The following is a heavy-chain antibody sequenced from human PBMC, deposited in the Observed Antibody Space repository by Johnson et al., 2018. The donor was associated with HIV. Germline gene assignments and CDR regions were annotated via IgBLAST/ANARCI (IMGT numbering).Heavy chain of an antibody. D-gene: IGHD3-16*01. CDR1: GFTVTTKY. Sequence: VQLVESGGGLVQPGGSLRLSCAASGFTVTTKYMSWVRQAPGKGLEWVSVISGSGGSTYYTDSVKGRFTISRDNSKNTLYLQMNSLRAEDTAVYYCARGSRYTHDNDDVYLLHAFDIWGQGTMVTVSS. CDR3: ARGSRYTHDNDDVYLLHAFDI. CDR2: ISGSGGST. V-gene: IGHV3-66*01. J-gene: IGHJ3*02.